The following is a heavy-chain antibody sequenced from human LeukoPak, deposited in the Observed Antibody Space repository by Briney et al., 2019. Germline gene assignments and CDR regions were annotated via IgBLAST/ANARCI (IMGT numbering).Heavy chain of an antibody. Sequence: PGGSLRLSCAASGFTFSSYSMNWVRQAPGKGLEWVSSISSSNSYIYYADSVKGRFTISRDNAKNSLYLQMNSLRAEDTALYYCAKSGSSWYGNFDYWGQGTLVTVSS. CDR3: AKSGSSWYGNFDY. V-gene: IGHV3-21*04. CDR1: GFTFSSYS. D-gene: IGHD6-13*01. J-gene: IGHJ4*02. CDR2: ISSSNSYI.